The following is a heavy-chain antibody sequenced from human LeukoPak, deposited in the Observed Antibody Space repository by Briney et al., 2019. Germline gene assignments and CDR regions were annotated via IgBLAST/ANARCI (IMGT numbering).Heavy chain of an antibody. CDR3: AKDDASSGLFDY. D-gene: IGHD6-19*01. Sequence: GRSLRLSCAASGFTFSSYGMHWVRQAPGKGLEWVAVISYDGSNKYYADSVKGRFTISRDNSKNTLYLRMNSLRAEDTAVYYCAKDDASSGLFDYWGQGTLVTVSS. V-gene: IGHV3-30*18. J-gene: IGHJ4*02. CDR2: ISYDGSNK. CDR1: GFTFSSYG.